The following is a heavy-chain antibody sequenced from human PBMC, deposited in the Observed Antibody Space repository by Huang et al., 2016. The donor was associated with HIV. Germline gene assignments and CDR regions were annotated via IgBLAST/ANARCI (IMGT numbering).Heavy chain of an antibody. J-gene: IGHJ6*03. CDR2: INHREST. CDR1: GGSFSGYY. Sequence: QVQLQQWGAGLLRPSETLTLTCAVYGGSFSGYYGTWIRQPPGKGLEWMGEINHRESTNSNPSLKSRVTISVDTSRNQFSLTLTSVTAADTAVYYCARGQGGYYYYYMDVWGKGTTVTVSS. V-gene: IGHV4-34*01. CDR3: ARGQGGYYYYYMDV.